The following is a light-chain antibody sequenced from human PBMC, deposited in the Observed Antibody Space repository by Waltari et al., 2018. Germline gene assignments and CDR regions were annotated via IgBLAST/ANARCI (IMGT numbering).Light chain of an antibody. CDR1: SSDVGSYNL. J-gene: IGLJ3*02. Sequence: QSALTQPASVSGSPGQSITISCTATSSDVGSYNLVSWCQQHPGKAPKLVIYEVTKRPSGVSTRFSGSKSGNTASLTISGLQAEDEADYCCCSYAGSSTWVFGGGTKLTVL. CDR3: CSYAGSSTWV. V-gene: IGLV2-23*02. CDR2: EVT.